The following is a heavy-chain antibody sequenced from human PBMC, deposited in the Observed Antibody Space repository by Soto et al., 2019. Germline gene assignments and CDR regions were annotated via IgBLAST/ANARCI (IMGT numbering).Heavy chain of an antibody. D-gene: IGHD3-10*01. V-gene: IGHV3-48*02. CDR1: GFTFSNSN. J-gene: IGHJ4*02. CDR2: ISSNSRVI. Sequence: EVHLVESGGGLVQPGGSLRLSCAASGFTFSNSNMDWVRQAPGKGLEWISYISSNSRVIYYADSVKGRFTISRDKAKNSLFLQMSGLRDEDTDVYNCARDSNMADFWGQRTLVTGST. CDR3: ARDSNMADF.